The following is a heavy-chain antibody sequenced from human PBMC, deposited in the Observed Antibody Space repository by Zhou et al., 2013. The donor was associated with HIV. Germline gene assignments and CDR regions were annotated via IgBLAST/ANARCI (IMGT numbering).Heavy chain of an antibody. D-gene: IGHD3-10*01. Sequence: QVQLVQSGAEVKKPGASVKVSCKASGYTFTGYYMHWVRQAPGQGLEWMGWINPNSGGTNYAQKFQGRVTMTRDTSTSTAYMELRSLRSDDTAVYYCARDHHLWFDAFDIWGQGTMVTVSS. CDR2: INPNSGGT. J-gene: IGHJ3*02. CDR3: ARDHHLWFDAFDI. V-gene: IGHV1-2*02. CDR1: GYTFTGYY.